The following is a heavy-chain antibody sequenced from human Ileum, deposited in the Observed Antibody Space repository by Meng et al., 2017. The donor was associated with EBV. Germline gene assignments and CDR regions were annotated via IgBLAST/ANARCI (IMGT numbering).Heavy chain of an antibody. J-gene: IGHJ4*02. CDR1: GGSISSSNW. V-gene: IGHV4-4*02. Sequence: QGQRQGLGPGLVKPSGTLSLTCAVSGGSISSSNWWSWVRQPPGKGLEWIGEIYHSGSTNYNPSLKSRVTMSVDKSKNQFSLNLSSVTAADTAVYYCARVGQWLPIDYWGQGTLVTVSS. D-gene: IGHD6-19*01. CDR2: IYHSGST. CDR3: ARVGQWLPIDY.